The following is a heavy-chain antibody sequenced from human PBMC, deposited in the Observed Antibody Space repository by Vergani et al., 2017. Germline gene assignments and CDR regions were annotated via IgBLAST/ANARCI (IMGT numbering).Heavy chain of an antibody. D-gene: IGHD4-23*01. Sequence: QVQLQASGPGRVKPSQTLSLTCTMSGGSISAGYYFWSWIRQPAGKGLEWLGHISASVNASHTPSLKTRVSMSVDTSKNQFSLTVTSVTAADTAVYFCARRSGGYYSGGKVHPLRTAFDVWVHGTVVTVSS. V-gene: IGHV4-61*02. CDR1: GGSISAGYYF. CDR3: ARRSGGYYSGGKVHPLRTAFDV. CDR2: ISASVNA. J-gene: IGHJ3*01.